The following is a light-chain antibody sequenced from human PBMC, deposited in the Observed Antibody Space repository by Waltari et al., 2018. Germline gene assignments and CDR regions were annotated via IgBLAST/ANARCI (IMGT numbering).Light chain of an antibody. V-gene: IGKV1-33*01. Sequence: DIPMTQSPSSLSASVGDRVIITCQASQDISKNLNWFQQKPGKAPKVLIYDASNLRTGVPSRFSGSGSGTHFTFTISSLQPEDIATYYCQHYANLPLTFGGGTNVDIK. CDR1: QDISKN. CDR2: DAS. J-gene: IGKJ4*01. CDR3: QHYANLPLT.